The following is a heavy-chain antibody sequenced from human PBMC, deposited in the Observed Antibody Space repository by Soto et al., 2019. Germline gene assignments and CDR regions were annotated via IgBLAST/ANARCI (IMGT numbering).Heavy chain of an antibody. CDR2: IQHSGST. J-gene: IGHJ6*02. CDR3: ARFGEAAYYYYGMDV. CDR1: GGSINTLNW. Sequence: QVQLQESGPGLVKPSGTLSLTCAVSGGSINTLNWWRWIRQTPGKGLEWIGEIQHSGSTNYNPSLKSRVTISVDKSKNQFSLNLRSVTAADTAMYYCARFGEAAYYYYGMDVWGQGTTVTVSS. D-gene: IGHD3-10*01. V-gene: IGHV4-4*02.